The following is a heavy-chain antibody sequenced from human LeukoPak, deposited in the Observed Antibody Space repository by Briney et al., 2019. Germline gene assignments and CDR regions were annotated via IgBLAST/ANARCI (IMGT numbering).Heavy chain of an antibody. J-gene: IGHJ4*02. CDR3: AKVSSQYCGGDCPFDY. Sequence: PGGSLRLSCAASGFTFSSYGMHWVRQAPGKGLEWVAVISYDGSNKYSAGSVKGRFTISRDNSQNTLYLQMNSLRAEDTAVYYCAKVSSQYCGGDCPFDYWGQGILVTVSS. CDR1: GFTFSSYG. CDR2: ISYDGSNK. D-gene: IGHD2-21*02. V-gene: IGHV3-30*18.